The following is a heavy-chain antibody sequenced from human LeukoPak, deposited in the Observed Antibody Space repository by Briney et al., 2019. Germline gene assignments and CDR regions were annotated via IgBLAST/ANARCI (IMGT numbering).Heavy chain of an antibody. J-gene: IGHJ4*02. CDR2: MNPNSGNT. CDR1: GYTFTSYD. Sequence: GASVKVSCKASGYTFTSYDINWVRQATGQGLEWMGWMNPNSGNTGYAQKFQGRVTMTRNTSISTAYMELSSLRSEDTVVYYCARGRRSGGYYYVPAGGGDYWGQGTLVTVSS. CDR3: ARGRRSGGYYYVPAGGGDY. D-gene: IGHD3-22*01. V-gene: IGHV1-8*01.